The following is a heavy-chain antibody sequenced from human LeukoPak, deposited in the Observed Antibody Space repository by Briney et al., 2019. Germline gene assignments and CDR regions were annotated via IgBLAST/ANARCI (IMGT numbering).Heavy chain of an antibody. J-gene: IGHJ4*02. CDR3: AREWKTGVSGYDSYYFDY. CDR2: ISSSNSYI. V-gene: IGHV3-21*01. Sequence: PGGSLRLSCAASGFTFRSYSMNWVRQAPGKGLEWVSSISSSNSYIYYADSVKGRFTISRDNAKNSLYLQMNSLTAEDTAVYYCAREWKTGVSGYDSYYFDYWGQGTLVTVSS. CDR1: GFTFRSYS. D-gene: IGHD5-12*01.